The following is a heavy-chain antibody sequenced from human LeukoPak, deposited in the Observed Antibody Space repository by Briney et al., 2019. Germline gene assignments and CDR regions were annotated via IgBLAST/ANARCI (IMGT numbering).Heavy chain of an antibody. CDR2: ISYDGSNK. D-gene: IGHD6-13*01. CDR3: TAAYH. J-gene: IGHJ5*02. CDR1: GFTFSSYA. Sequence: GGSLRLSCAASGFTFSSYAMHWVRQAPGKGLEWVSVISYDGSNKYYADSVKGRFTISRDNSKNTLYLQMNSLRAEDTAVYYCTAAYHCGQGTLVTVSS. V-gene: IGHV3-30-3*01.